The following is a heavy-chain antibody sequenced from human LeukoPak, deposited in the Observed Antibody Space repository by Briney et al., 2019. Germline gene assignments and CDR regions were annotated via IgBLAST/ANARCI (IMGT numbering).Heavy chain of an antibody. Sequence: SETLSLTCTVSGGSISSSSYYWGWIRQPPGKGLEWIGSIYYSGSTYYNPSLKSRVTISVDTSKNQFSLKLSSVTAADTAVYYCARQREQWLVLMDFDYWGQGTLVTVSS. CDR1: GGSISSSSYY. J-gene: IGHJ4*02. V-gene: IGHV4-39*01. CDR2: IYYSGST. D-gene: IGHD6-19*01. CDR3: ARQREQWLVLMDFDY.